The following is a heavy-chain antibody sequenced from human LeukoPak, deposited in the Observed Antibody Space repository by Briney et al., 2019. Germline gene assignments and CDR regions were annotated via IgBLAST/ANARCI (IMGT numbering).Heavy chain of an antibody. V-gene: IGHV1-24*01. CDR1: GYTLTEFS. J-gene: IGHJ2*01. CDR2: FDPEDGET. D-gene: IGHD4-17*01. Sequence: ASVKVSCKVSGYTLTEFSMHWVRQVPGKGLEWMGSFDPEDGETIYTQKFQGRVTMTEDTSTDTAYMELSSLRSEDTAVYHCTSTVTMRDWYFDLRGRGTLVTVSS. CDR3: TSTVTMRDWYFDL.